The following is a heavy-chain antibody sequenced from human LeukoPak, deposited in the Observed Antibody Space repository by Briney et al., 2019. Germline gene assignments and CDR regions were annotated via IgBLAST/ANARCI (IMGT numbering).Heavy chain of an antibody. CDR1: GYTFTGYY. D-gene: IGHD6-13*01. CDR3: ARDPGGSSAGDY. J-gene: IGHJ4*02. V-gene: IGHV1-2*02. CDR2: INPNSGGT. Sequence: ASVKVSCKASGYTFTGYYMHWVRQAPGQGLEWMGWINPNSGGTNYAQKFQGRVTMTRDTSISTAYMKLSRLRSDDTAVYYCARDPGGSSAGDYWGQGTLVTVSS.